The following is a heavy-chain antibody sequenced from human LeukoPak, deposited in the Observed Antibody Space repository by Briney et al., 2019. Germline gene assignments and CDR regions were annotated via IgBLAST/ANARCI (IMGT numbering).Heavy chain of an antibody. CDR2: IYSGDSDT. V-gene: IGHV5-51*01. D-gene: IGHD2-21*02. CDR3: ARGGDWGMKWFDS. Sequence: GESLKISCKGSGYIFTNFWIAWVRQRSGKGLEWMGSIYSGDSDTRYSPSFQGQVIMSVDKSTTTAYLQWNTLEASDSAMYYCARGGDWGMKWFDSWGQGTLVTVSS. CDR1: GYIFTNFW. J-gene: IGHJ5*01.